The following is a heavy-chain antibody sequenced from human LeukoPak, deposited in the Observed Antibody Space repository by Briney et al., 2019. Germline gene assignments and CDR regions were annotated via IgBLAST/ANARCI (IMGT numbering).Heavy chain of an antibody. D-gene: IGHD2-21*01. V-gene: IGHV4-30-2*01. CDR1: GGSINSGGYS. J-gene: IGHJ3*02. CDR2: IYHGGST. Sequence: PSQTLSLTCAVSGGSINSGGYSWSWIRQPPGKGPEWIGYIYHGGSTHYNSSLKSRVTISVDKSKDQFSLNLYSVTAADTAVYYCARVAFYGAIPADIWGQGTMVTVSS. CDR3: ARVAFYGAIPADI.